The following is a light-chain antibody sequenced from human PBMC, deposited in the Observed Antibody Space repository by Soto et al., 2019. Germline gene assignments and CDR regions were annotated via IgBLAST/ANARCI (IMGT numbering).Light chain of an antibody. CDR3: SSYAGSNNV. J-gene: IGLJ1*01. V-gene: IGLV2-8*01. CDR1: SSDVGGYNY. CDR2: GVN. Sequence: QSALTQPPSASGSPGQSVTISCTGTSSDVGGYNYVSWYQQHPGKAPKLMIYGVNKRPSGVPDRFSGSKSGNTASLTVSGLQAEDEADYYCSSYAGSNNVFGTGTKLTVL.